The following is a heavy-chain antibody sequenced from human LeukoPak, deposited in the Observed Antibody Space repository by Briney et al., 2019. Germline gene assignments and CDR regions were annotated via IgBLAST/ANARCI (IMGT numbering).Heavy chain of an antibody. J-gene: IGHJ4*02. CDR2: IYYSGST. D-gene: IGHD6-13*01. V-gene: IGHV4-39*01. Sequence: AGGSLRLSCAASGFTFSSYSMNWVRQAPGKGLEWIGSIYYSGSTYYNPSLKSRVTISVDTSKNQFSLKLSSVTAADTAVYYCARQLSSSWSQYYFDYWGQGTLVTVSS. CDR1: GFTFSSYSMN. CDR3: ARQLSSSWSQYYFDY.